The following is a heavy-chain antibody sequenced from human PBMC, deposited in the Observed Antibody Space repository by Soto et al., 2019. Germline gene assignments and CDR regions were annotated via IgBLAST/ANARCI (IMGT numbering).Heavy chain of an antibody. J-gene: IGHJ3*02. CDR1: GFTFISYA. CDR2: ISGSGGST. D-gene: IGHD5-12*01. Sequence: EVQLLESGGGLVQPGGSLRLSCAASGFTFISYAMSWVRQAPGKGLEWVSAISGSGGSTYYADSVKGRFTLSRDNSKNTLYLQRNSLRAEDTAVYYCAKSRRDGYNFGKDAFDISGQGTMGTVSS. CDR3: AKSRRDGYNFGKDAFDI. V-gene: IGHV3-23*01.